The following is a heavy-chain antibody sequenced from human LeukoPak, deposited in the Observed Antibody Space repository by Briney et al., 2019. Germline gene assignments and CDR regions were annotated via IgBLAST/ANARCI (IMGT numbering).Heavy chain of an antibody. J-gene: IGHJ4*02. CDR3: ARGWSGDYYPFDY. Sequence: SVKVSCKASGGTFSSYAISWVRQAPGQGLEWMGGIIPIFGTANYAQKFQGRVTITTDESTSTAYMELSSLRSEDTAVYYCARGWSGDYYPFDYWGQGTLVTVSS. V-gene: IGHV1-69*05. CDR1: GGTFSSYA. CDR2: IIPIFGTA. D-gene: IGHD4-17*01.